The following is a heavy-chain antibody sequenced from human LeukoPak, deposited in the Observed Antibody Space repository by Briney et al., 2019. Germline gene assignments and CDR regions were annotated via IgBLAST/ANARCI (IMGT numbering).Heavy chain of an antibody. CDR2: IHHSGST. Sequence: SETLSLTCIVSGYSISSGYYWGWIRQPPGKGLEWIGMIHHSGSTYYNPSLKSRVTISGDTSKNQFSLKLISVTAADTAVYYCAREDASSWDYWGQGILVTVSS. CDR1: GYSISSGYY. J-gene: IGHJ4*02. V-gene: IGHV4-38-2*02. CDR3: AREDASSWDY. D-gene: IGHD6-13*01.